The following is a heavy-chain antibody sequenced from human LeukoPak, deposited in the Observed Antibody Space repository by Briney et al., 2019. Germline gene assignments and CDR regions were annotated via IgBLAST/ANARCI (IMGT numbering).Heavy chain of an antibody. J-gene: IGHJ5*02. Sequence: ASVKVSCKASGYTFTGYYMHWVRQAPGQGLEWMGWINPNSGGTNYAQKFQGRVTMTRDTSISTAYMEPSRLRSDDTAVYYCARDRLPDIVVVPAAVNWFDPWGQGTLVTVSS. CDR1: GYTFTGYY. V-gene: IGHV1-2*02. CDR2: INPNSGGT. CDR3: ARDRLPDIVVVPAAVNWFDP. D-gene: IGHD2-2*01.